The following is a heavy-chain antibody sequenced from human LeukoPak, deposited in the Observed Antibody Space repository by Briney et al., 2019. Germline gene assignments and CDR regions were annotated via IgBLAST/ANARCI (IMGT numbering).Heavy chain of an antibody. CDR3: ARDLMTTVTKFWFDA. V-gene: IGHV4-4*07. CDR1: GGSISSYY. CDR2: IYTSGST. Sequence: PSETLSLTCTVSGGSISSYYWSWIRQPAGKGLEWIGRIYTSGSTNYNPSLKSRVTMSVDTSKNQFSLKLGSVTAADTAVYYCARDLMTTVTKFWFDAWGQARLVTV. J-gene: IGHJ5*02. D-gene: IGHD4-11*01.